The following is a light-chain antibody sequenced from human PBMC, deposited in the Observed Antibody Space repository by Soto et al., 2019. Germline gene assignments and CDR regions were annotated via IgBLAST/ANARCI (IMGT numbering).Light chain of an antibody. V-gene: IGLV1-47*01. J-gene: IGLJ2*01. CDR3: AAWDDSLYVV. Sequence: QSVLTQPPSASGTPEQRVTISCSGRSSNIGSIYVYWYQQLPGTAPKLLIYRNNQRPSGAPDRFSGSKSGTSASLAMSGLRCEVEADYDCAAWDDSLYVVFGGGTKQTVL. CDR1: SSNIGSIY. CDR2: RNN.